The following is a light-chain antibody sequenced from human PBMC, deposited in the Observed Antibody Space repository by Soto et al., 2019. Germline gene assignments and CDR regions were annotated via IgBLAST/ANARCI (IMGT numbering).Light chain of an antibody. CDR3: QQYYSNPLT. CDR2: WAS. V-gene: IGKV4-1*01. Sequence: DIVMTQSPDSLAPSLGQRATINCKSSQSVLYSSNNKNYLAWYQQKKGQPPKMLIYWASTRESGVPDRFSGSRSGTDFTLTISSLQAEDVEVYYCQQYYSNPLTFGGGTKVDIK. J-gene: IGKJ4*01. CDR1: QSVLYSSNNKNY.